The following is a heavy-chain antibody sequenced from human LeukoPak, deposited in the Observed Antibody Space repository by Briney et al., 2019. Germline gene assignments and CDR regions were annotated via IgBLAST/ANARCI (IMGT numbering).Heavy chain of an antibody. CDR3: ARGRHGVATTFDY. V-gene: IGHV4-39*07. CDR2: IYYSGIT. J-gene: IGHJ4*02. CDR1: GGSISSSTYY. D-gene: IGHD5-12*01. Sequence: KPSETLSLTCTVSGGSISSSTYYWGWIRQPPGKGLEWIGSIYYSGITNYNPSLKSRVTISVDTSKNQFSLKLSSVTAADTAVYYCARGRHGVATTFDYWGQGTLVTVSS.